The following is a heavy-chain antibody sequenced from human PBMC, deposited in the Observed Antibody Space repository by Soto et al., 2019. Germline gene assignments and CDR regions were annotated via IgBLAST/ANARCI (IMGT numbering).Heavy chain of an antibody. CDR3: ARGASYYYDSSGLRTFDY. D-gene: IGHD3-22*01. J-gene: IGHJ4*02. CDR1: GGSISSYY. CDR2: IYTSGST. V-gene: IGHV4-4*07. Sequence: SSETLSLTCTVSGGSISSYYWSWIRQPAGKGLEWIGRIYTSGSTNYNPSLKSRVTMSVDTSKNQFSLKLSSVTAADTAVYYCARGASYYYDSSGLRTFDYWGQGTLVTVSS.